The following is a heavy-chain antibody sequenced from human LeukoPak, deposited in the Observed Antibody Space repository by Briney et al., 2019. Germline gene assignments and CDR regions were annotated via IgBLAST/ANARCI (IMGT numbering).Heavy chain of an antibody. V-gene: IGHV3-30-3*01. CDR3: ARAAYSSSSKGDYYYMDV. Sequence: GGSLRLSCAASGFTFSSYAMHWVRQAPGKGLEWVAVISYDGSNKYYADSVKGRFTISRDNSKNTLYLQMNSLRAEDTAVYYCARAAYSSSSKGDYYYMDVWGKGTTVTVSS. CDR2: ISYDGSNK. CDR1: GFTFSSYA. J-gene: IGHJ6*03. D-gene: IGHD6-6*01.